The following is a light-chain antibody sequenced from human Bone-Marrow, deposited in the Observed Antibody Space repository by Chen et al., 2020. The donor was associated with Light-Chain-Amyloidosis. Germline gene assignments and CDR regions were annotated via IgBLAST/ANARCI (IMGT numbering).Light chain of an antibody. CDR1: QRILYTSNNEKY. CDR3: QQYYTPPLT. J-gene: IGKJ4*01. Sequence: DIVLTQSPDSLAVSLGEMATINCKSSQRILYTSNNEKYLAWYQQKPGHPPKLLIYWASTRASGVPDRFSGSGSGTDFTLTISSLQAEDVAVYFCQQYYTPPLTFGGGTKVEI. CDR2: WAS. V-gene: IGKV4-1*01.